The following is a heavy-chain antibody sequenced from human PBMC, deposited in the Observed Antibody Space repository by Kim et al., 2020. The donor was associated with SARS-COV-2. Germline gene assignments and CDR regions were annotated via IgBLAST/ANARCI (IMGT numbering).Heavy chain of an antibody. CDR1: GISISRGGYY. Sequence: SETLSLTCTVSGISISRGGYYWSWIRHHPGKGLEWLGFTSYSGTTYYNPSLKGRLTISVDTSKNHFSLKLSSVTAADTAVYYCARPKGYYYDSSDWFDPWGQGTLVTVSS. J-gene: IGHJ5*02. D-gene: IGHD3-22*01. CDR2: TSYSGTT. V-gene: IGHV4-31*03. CDR3: ARPKGYYYDSSDWFDP.